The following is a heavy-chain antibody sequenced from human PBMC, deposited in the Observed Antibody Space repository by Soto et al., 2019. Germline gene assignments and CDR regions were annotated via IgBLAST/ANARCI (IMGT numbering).Heavy chain of an antibody. CDR1: GFTFRDYW. CDR3: ARERQLVQDWFDP. V-gene: IGHV3-7*01. Sequence: GGSLRLSCAASGFTFRDYWMSWVRQAPGKGLEWVANIKQDGSEKSYVDSVKGRFTISRDNARNSLFLQMRSLRVEDTAVYYCARERQLVQDWFDPWGQGTQVTVSS. D-gene: IGHD6-13*01. J-gene: IGHJ5*02. CDR2: IKQDGSEK.